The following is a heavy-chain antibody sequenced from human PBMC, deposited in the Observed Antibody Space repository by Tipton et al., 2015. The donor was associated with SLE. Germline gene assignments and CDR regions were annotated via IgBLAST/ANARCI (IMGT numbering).Heavy chain of an antibody. CDR2: ISAYDGKT. CDR3: AIAVAGTLFFDY. Sequence: QSGAEVKKPGASVKVSCKASGYPFSSYGLSWVRQAPGQGLEWMGWISAYDGKTNYGQKFKGRVTMTTDTSTSTAYMELRSLRSDDTAVYYCAIAVAGTLFFDYWGQGTLVTVSS. CDR1: GYPFSSYG. V-gene: IGHV1-18*01. D-gene: IGHD6-19*01. J-gene: IGHJ4*02.